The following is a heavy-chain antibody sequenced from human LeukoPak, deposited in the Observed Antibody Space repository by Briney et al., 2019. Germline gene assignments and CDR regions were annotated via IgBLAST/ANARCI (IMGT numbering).Heavy chain of an antibody. V-gene: IGHV3-48*03. CDR2: ISSSGSTI. D-gene: IGHD6-13*01. CDR1: GFTFSSYE. J-gene: IGHJ5*02. CDR3: ARDGMAAAAGPELLNWFDP. Sequence: GGSLRLSCAASGFTFSSYEMNWVRQAPGKGLEWVSYISSSGSTIYYADSVKSRFTISRDNAKNSLYLQMNSLRAEDTAVYYCARDGMAAAAGPELLNWFDPWGQGTLVTVSS.